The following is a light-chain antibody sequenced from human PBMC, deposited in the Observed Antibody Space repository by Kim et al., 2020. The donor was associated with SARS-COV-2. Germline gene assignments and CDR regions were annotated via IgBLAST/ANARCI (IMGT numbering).Light chain of an antibody. V-gene: IGLV2-14*03. CDR1: SSDVGGYNY. Sequence: SITISYTGTSSDVGGYNYVSWYQQHPGQAHKLMIYDVSNRPSGVSNRFSGSKSGNTAPLTISGLQAEDEADYYCSSYTNNSTLVFFGGGTQLTVL. CDR2: DVS. J-gene: IGLJ2*01. CDR3: SSYTNNSTLVF.